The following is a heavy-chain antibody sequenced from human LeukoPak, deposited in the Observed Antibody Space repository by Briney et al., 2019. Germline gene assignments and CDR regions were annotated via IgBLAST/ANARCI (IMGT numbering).Heavy chain of an antibody. CDR3: ARDLVEFENWFDP. Sequence: ASVKVSCKASGGTFSSYAISWVRQAPGQGLEWMGGIIPIFGTANYAQKFQGRVTITADESTSTAYMELRSLRSDDTAVYYCARDLVEFENWFDPWGQGTLVTVSS. V-gene: IGHV1-69*13. D-gene: IGHD6-6*01. CDR2: IIPIFGTA. J-gene: IGHJ5*02. CDR1: GGTFSSYA.